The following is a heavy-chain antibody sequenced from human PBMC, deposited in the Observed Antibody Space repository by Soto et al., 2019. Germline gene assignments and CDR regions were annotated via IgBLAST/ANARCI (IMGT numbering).Heavy chain of an antibody. CDR1: GFTFSTYA. V-gene: IGHV3-23*01. J-gene: IGHJ5*01. CDR3: AKVGFPYSSAYWFYS. CDR2: ISASGGST. D-gene: IGHD3-16*01. Sequence: GGSLRLSCAASGFTFSTYAMTWVRQAPGKGLEWVSAISASGGSTYYADSVKGRFTISRDNSKNTLYLQMNSLRVEDTAVYYCAKVGFPYSSAYWFYSWGQGTLVTVSS.